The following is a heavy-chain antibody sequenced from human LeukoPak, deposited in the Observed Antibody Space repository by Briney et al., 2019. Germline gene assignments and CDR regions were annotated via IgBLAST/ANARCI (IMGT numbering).Heavy chain of an antibody. J-gene: IGHJ6*03. D-gene: IGHD1-26*01. V-gene: IGHV3-64*01. CDR2: ISRNGGST. CDR1: GFTFGDYA. Sequence: PGGSLRLSCTASGFTFGDYAMSWFRQAPGKGLEFVSAISRNGGSTYYANSVKGRFTISRDNAKNSLYLQMNSLRAEDTAVYYCARAVWELLHYYYYMDVWGKGTTVTVSS. CDR3: ARAVWELLHYYYYMDV.